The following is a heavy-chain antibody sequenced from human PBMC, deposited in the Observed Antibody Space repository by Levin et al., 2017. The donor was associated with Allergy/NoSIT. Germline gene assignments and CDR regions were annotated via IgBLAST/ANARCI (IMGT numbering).Heavy chain of an antibody. CDR3: ARDVSESGDYDILTGYSVYYGMDV. CDR1: GFTFSSYW. D-gene: IGHD3-9*01. CDR2: IKQDGSEK. V-gene: IGHV3-7*01. J-gene: IGHJ6*02. Sequence: GESLKISCAASGFTFSSYWMSWVRQAPGKGLEWVANIKQDGSEKYYVDSVKGRFTISRDNAKNSLYLQMNSLRAEDTAVYYCARDVSESGDYDILTGYSVYYGMDVWGQGTTVTVSS.